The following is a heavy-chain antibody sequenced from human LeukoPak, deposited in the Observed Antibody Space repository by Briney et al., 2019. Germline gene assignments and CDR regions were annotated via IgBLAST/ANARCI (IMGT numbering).Heavy chain of an antibody. CDR1: GFTFSRYG. CDR2: ISSGGGST. J-gene: IGHJ6*04. CDR3: AELGITMIGGV. V-gene: IGHV3-23*01. D-gene: IGHD3-10*02. Sequence: GGSLRLSCAASGFTFSRYGISWVRQAPGKGLEWVSAISSGGGSTYYADSVEGRFTISRDNSKNTLYLQMNSLRAEDTAVYYCAELGITMIGGVWGKGTTVTISS.